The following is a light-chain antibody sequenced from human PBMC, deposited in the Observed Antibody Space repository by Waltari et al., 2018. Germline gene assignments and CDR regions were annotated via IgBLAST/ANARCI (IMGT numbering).Light chain of an antibody. Sequence: IVLTQSPATLSSSPGERATLSCRASQRVSSYLAWYQQKPGQAPRLLIYDASNRATGIPARFSGSGSGTDFTLTISSLEPEDFAVYYCQQRSNWPRTFGQGTKVEIK. CDR2: DAS. V-gene: IGKV3-11*01. CDR1: QRVSSY. J-gene: IGKJ1*01. CDR3: QQRSNWPRT.